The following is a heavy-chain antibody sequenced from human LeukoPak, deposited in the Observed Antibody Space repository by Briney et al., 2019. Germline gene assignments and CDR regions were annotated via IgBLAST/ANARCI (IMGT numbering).Heavy chain of an antibody. CDR3: ARYSGYDYVIDY. CDR2: IYPGDSDT. Sequence: PGGSLRLSCAASGFTVSSNYMSWVRQAPGKGLEWMGIIYPGDSDTRYSPSFQGQVTISADKSISTAYLQWSSLKASDTAMYYCARYSGYDYVIDYWGQGTLVTVSS. J-gene: IGHJ4*02. D-gene: IGHD5-12*01. CDR1: GFTVSSNY. V-gene: IGHV5-51*01.